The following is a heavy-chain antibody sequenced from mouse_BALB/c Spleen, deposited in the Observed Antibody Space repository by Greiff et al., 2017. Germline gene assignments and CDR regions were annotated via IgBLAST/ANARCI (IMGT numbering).Heavy chain of an antibody. CDR2: ISDGGSYT. Sequence: EVHLVESGGGLVKPGGSLKLSCAASGFTFSDYYMYWVRQTPEKRLEWVATISDGGSYTYYPDSVKGRFTISRDNAKNNLYLQMSSLKSEDTAMYYCARHYDYDPSWFAYWGQGTLVTVSA. CDR3: ARHYDYDPSWFAY. V-gene: IGHV5-4*02. CDR1: GFTFSDYY. D-gene: IGHD2-4*01. J-gene: IGHJ3*01.